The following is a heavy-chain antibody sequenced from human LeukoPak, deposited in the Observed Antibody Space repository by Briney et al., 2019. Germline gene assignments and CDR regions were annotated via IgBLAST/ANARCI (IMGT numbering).Heavy chain of an antibody. CDR3: ARVPYRGVILISKRYYFDY. D-gene: IGHD3-10*01. CDR1: GFTFSSYA. V-gene: IGHV3-30*04. Sequence: GGSLRLSCAASGFTFSSYAMHWVRQAPGKGLEWVAVISYDGSNKYYADSVKGRFTISRDNAKNSLYLQMNSLRAEDTAVYYCARVPYRGVILISKRYYFDYWGQGTLVTVSS. J-gene: IGHJ4*02. CDR2: ISYDGSNK.